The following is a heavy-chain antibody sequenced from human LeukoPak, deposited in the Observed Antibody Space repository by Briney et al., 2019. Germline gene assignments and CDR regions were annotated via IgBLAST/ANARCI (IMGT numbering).Heavy chain of an antibody. Sequence: TSETLSLTCTVSGGSISSSSYYWGWIRQPPGKGLEWIGSIYHSGSTYYNPSLKSRVTISVDTSKNQFSLKLSSVTAADTAVYYCVRRGLTAKGWFDPWGQGTLVTVSS. CDR1: GGSISSSSYY. V-gene: IGHV4-39*07. CDR3: VRRGLTAKGWFDP. D-gene: IGHD2-21*02. J-gene: IGHJ5*02. CDR2: IYHSGST.